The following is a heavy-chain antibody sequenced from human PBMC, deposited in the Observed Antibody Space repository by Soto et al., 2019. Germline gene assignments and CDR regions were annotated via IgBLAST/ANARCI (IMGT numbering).Heavy chain of an antibody. CDR3: GRGEASRYYYYSMDV. CDR2: IGTTGDK. CDR1: GFGFSNYD. J-gene: IGHJ6*02. V-gene: IGHV3-13*01. D-gene: IGHD1-26*01. Sequence: EVQLVESGGGLVQPGGSLRLSCAASGFGFSNYDMHWVRQVTGKGLEWVSSIGTTGDKYYPGSVKGRFTISRENAKKSLYLQMNSLRAGDTAVYYCGRGEASRYYYYSMDVWGQGTTVTVSS.